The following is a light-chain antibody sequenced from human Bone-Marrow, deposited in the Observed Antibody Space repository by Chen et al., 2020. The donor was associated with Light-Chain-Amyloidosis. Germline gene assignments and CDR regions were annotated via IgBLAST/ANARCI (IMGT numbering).Light chain of an antibody. CDR2: DDC. Sequence: SYVLTQPPSVSVAPGKTARITCGGDDMETTTVQWYQQRPGQAPLLFGYDDCDRPSGVSERFSGSNSGNTATLTISGVEAGDEADYYCQVGDTKNDHHVLFGAGTKLTVL. V-gene: IGLV3-21*03. CDR3: QVGDTKNDHHVL. J-gene: IGLJ2*01. CDR1: DMETTT.